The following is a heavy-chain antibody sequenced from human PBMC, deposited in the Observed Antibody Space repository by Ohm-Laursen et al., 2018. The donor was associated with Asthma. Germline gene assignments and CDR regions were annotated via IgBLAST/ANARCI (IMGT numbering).Heavy chain of an antibody. V-gene: IGHV4-59*01. CDR3: ASRVRFLDRWYSDY. J-gene: IGHJ4*02. Sequence: GTLSLTCTVSGGSISSYDWSWIRQPPGKGLEWIAYIFHSGSTNSNPSLKSRVTVLVDTSKNQLSLKLSSVTAADTAVHYCASRVRFLDRWYSDYWGQGTLVTVSS. CDR2: IFHSGST. D-gene: IGHD3-3*01. CDR1: GGSISSYD.